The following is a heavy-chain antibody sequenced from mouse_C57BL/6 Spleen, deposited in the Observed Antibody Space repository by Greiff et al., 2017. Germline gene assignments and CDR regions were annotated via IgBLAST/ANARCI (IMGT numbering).Heavy chain of an antibody. J-gene: IGHJ4*01. CDR2: ISYDGSN. V-gene: IGHV3-6*01. CDR3: ARESWDGAMDY. CDR1: GYSITSGYY. Sequence: EVQLQQSGPGLVKPSQSLSLTCSVTGYSITSGYYWNWIRQFPGNKLEWMGYISYDGSNNYNPSLKNRISITRDTSKNQFFLKLNSVTTEDTATYYCARESWDGAMDYWGQGTSVTVSS. D-gene: IGHD4-1*01.